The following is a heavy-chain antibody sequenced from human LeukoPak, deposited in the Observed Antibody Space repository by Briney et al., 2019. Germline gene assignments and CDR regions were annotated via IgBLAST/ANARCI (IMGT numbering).Heavy chain of an antibody. CDR1: GYTFTGYY. CDR2: INPNSGGT. CDR3: ARVFSDYYDSSGYKF. D-gene: IGHD3-22*01. Sequence: GASVKVSCKASGYTFTGYYMHWVRQAPGQGLEWMGWINPNSGGTNYAQKFQGRVTMTRDTSISTAYMELSRLRSDDTAVYYCARVFSDYYDSSGYKFWGQGTLVTVSS. J-gene: IGHJ4*02. V-gene: IGHV1-2*02.